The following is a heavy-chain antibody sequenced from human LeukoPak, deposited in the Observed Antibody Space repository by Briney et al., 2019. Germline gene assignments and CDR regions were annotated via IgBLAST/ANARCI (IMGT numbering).Heavy chain of an antibody. CDR1: GGSFSGYY. CDR3: ARGYDSSDYGMDV. CDR2: INNSGRT. J-gene: IGHJ6*02. Sequence: SETLSLTCAVYGGSFSGYYWSWIRQPPGKGVEWVGEINNSGRTNYNPSLKSRVTISVDTSKTQFSLKLSSVTPADTALYYCARGYDSSDYGMDVWGQGTTVTVSS. V-gene: IGHV4-34*01. D-gene: IGHD3-22*01.